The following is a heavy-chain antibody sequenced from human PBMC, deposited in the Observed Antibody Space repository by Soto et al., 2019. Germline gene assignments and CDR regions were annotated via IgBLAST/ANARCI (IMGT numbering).Heavy chain of an antibody. CDR1: GGSISSGGYY. D-gene: IGHD3-10*01. CDR2: IYYSGST. V-gene: IGHV4-31*03. Sequence: TSETLSLTCTVSGGSISSGGYYWIWIRQHPGKGLEWIGYIYYSGSTYYNPSLKSRVTISVDTSKNQFSLRLSSVTAADTAVYYCEKNYGNAFDIWGQGTMVTVSS. CDR3: EKNYGNAFDI. J-gene: IGHJ3*02.